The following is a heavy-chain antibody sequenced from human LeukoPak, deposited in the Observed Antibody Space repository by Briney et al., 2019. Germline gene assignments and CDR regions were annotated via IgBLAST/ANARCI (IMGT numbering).Heavy chain of an antibody. CDR3: VRETDIAAAANYFDY. Sequence: ASVKVSCKASGYTFSSYYVHWVRQAPGQGLEWMGIINPSGGGTTYAQKFQGRVTMTSDASTSTVYMDLSSLRSEDTAVYYCVRETDIAAAANYFDYWGQGTLVTVSS. D-gene: IGHD6-13*01. CDR2: INPSGGGT. V-gene: IGHV1-46*01. J-gene: IGHJ4*02. CDR1: GYTFSSYY.